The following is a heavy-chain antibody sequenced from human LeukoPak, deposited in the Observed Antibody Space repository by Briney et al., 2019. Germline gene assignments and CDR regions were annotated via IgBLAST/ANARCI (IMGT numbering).Heavy chain of an antibody. D-gene: IGHD6-6*01. Sequence: GGSLRLFCAASGFTFSSYSMNWVRQAPGKGLEWVSSISSGSSYLYYADSMKGRFTISRDNAKNSLYLQMNSLRAEDTAVYYCARDHLTYSSSSDFDYWGQGTLVTVSS. J-gene: IGHJ4*02. CDR1: GFTFSSYS. CDR3: ARDHLTYSSSSDFDY. V-gene: IGHV3-21*01. CDR2: ISSGSSYL.